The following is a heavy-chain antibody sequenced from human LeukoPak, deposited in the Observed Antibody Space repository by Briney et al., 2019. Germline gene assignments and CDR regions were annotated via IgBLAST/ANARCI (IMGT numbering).Heavy chain of an antibody. J-gene: IGHJ4*02. V-gene: IGHV3-66*01. Sequence: GGALRLSCAASGFTFSSYAMSWVRQAPGKGLEWVSAIYSGGSTYYPDSVKGRFTISRDNSKNTLYLQLNSLRAEDTAVYYCARGGVGAAPFDCWGQGTLVTVSS. CDR2: IYSGGST. CDR3: ARGGVGAAPFDC. D-gene: IGHD1-26*01. CDR1: GFTFSSYA.